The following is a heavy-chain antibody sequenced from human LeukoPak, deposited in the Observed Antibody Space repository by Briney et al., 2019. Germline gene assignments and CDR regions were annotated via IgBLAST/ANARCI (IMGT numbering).Heavy chain of an antibody. J-gene: IGHJ3*02. CDR3: AGGDDAFDI. Sequence: SETLSLTCTVSGGSISSYYRSWIRQPPGKGLEWIGYIYYSGSTNYNPSLKSRVTISVDTSKNQFSLKLSCVTAADTAVYYCAGGDDAFDIWGQGTMVTVSS. CDR1: GGSISSYY. CDR2: IYYSGST. V-gene: IGHV4-59*01.